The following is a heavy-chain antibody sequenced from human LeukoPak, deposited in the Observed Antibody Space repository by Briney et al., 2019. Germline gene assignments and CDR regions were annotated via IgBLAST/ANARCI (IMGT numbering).Heavy chain of an antibody. CDR3: AGYATTVTTNDY. J-gene: IGHJ4*02. Sequence: SETLSLTCTVSGGSISGYYWSWIRQPPGKGLEWIWFIYYSGSTNYNPSLKSRVTISVGTSKTQFSLKLSSVSAADTDVYYCAGYATTVTTNDYWGQGTLVTVSS. CDR2: IYYSGST. D-gene: IGHD4-17*01. CDR1: GGSISGYY. V-gene: IGHV4-59*08.